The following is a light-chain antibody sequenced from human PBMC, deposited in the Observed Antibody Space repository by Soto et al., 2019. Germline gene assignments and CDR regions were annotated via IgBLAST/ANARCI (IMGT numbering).Light chain of an antibody. Sequence: QSVLTQPPSASGTPGQRVTISCSGSSSNIGSNTVSWYQQLPGTAPKLLIYNNNQRPSGVPDRFSGSKSGTSASLAISGLQAEDEAVYYCAAWDDSLNGRVFGGGTKLTVL. CDR2: NNN. V-gene: IGLV1-44*01. CDR1: SSNIGSNT. J-gene: IGLJ3*02. CDR3: AAWDDSLNGRV.